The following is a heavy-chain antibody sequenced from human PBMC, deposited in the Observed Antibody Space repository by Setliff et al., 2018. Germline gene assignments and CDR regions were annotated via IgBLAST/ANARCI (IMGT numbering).Heavy chain of an antibody. V-gene: IGHV3-74*01. CDR2: INGDGRST. CDR3: AREWQVGSGWVDTVDI. D-gene: IGHD1-26*01. Sequence: GGSLRLSCAASGFTFSSYSMNWVRQAPGKGLEWVSSINGDGRSTNYADSVKGRFTISRDNAKNTLYLQMNSLRAEDTAVYFCAREWQVGSGWVDTVDIWGQGTMVTVSS. J-gene: IGHJ3*02. CDR1: GFTFSSYS.